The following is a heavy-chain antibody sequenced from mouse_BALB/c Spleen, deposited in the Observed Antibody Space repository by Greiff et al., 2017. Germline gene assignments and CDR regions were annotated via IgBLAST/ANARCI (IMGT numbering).Heavy chain of an antibody. V-gene: IGHV14-3*02. CDR1: GFNIKDTY. CDR3: ARGAEANCGAWFAY. J-gene: IGHJ3*01. Sequence: EVQLQQSGAELVKPGASVKLSCTASGFNIKDTYMHWVKQRPEQGLEWIGRIDPANGNTKYDPKFQGKATITADTSSNTAYLQLSSLTSEDTAVYYCARGAEANCGAWFAYWGQGTLVTVSA. D-gene: IGHD4-1*01. CDR2: IDPANGNT.